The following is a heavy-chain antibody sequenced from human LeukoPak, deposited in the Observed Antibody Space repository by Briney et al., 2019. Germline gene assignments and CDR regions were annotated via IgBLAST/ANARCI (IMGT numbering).Heavy chain of an antibody. CDR3: ATERYFKHGRQFDY. V-gene: IGHV1-18*01. CDR2: ISAYNGST. Sequence: ASVKVSCKASGYTFTSYGISWVRQAPGQGLEWMGWISAYNGSTNYAQKLQGRVTMTTDTSTSTAYMELRSLRSEDTAVYYCATERYFKHGRQFDYWGQGTLVTVSS. CDR1: GYTFTSYG. J-gene: IGHJ4*02. D-gene: IGHD1-26*01.